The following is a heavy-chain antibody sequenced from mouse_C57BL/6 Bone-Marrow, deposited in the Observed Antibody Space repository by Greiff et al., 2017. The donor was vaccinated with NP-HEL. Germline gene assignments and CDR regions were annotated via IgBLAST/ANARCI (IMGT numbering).Heavy chain of an antibody. Sequence: VQLVESGPGLVQPSQSLSITCTVSGFSLTSYGVHWVRQSPGKGLEWLGVIWRGGSTDYNAAFMSRLSITKDNSKSQVFFKMNSLQADDTAIYYCAKRNYGSSYGYYAMDYWGQGTSVTVSS. V-gene: IGHV2-5*01. CDR2: IWRGGST. J-gene: IGHJ4*01. CDR1: GFSLTSYG. CDR3: AKRNYGSSYGYYAMDY. D-gene: IGHD1-1*01.